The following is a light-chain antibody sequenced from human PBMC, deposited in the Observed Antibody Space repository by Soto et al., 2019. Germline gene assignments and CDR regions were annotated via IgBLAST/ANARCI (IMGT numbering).Light chain of an antibody. V-gene: IGKV1-9*01. J-gene: IGKJ4*01. Sequence: DIQLTQSPSFLSASVGDRVTMTCRASLGISGYLAWYQQKPGKVPRLLIYSASSLQSGVPSRFSGSGSGTEFTLTISSLHPEDFACYYCQQLDRYPFTFGGGTKVEI. CDR1: LGISGY. CDR2: SAS. CDR3: QQLDRYPFT.